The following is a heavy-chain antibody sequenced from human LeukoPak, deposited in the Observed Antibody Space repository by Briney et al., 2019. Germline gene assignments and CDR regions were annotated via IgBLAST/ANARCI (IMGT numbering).Heavy chain of an antibody. CDR2: IIGYNGNT. J-gene: IGHJ5*02. D-gene: IGHD6-6*01. CDR1: GYTFTTYG. CDR3: ARRQGSSSNNWFDP. V-gene: IGHV1-18*01. Sequence: ASVKVSCKASGYTFTTYGISWVRQAPGQGLEWMGWIIGYNGNTNYAQKFQGRVTMTTDTSTTTAYMELRSLRSDDTAVYYCARRQGSSSNNWFDPWGQGTLVTVSS.